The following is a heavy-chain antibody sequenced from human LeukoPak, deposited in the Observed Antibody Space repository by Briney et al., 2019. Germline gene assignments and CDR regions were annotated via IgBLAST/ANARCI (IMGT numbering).Heavy chain of an antibody. CDR1: GASISSGSYY. V-gene: IGHV4-39*01. CDR2: IYYSGST. J-gene: IGHJ4*02. Sequence: SETLSLTCTVSGASISSGSYYWGWIRQPPGKGLEWIGSIYYSGSTYYNPSLKSRVTISVDTSKNQFSLKLSSVTAADTAVYYCARCIMDYDFWSGYYRWGRGTLVTVSS. CDR3: ARCIMDYDFWSGYYR. D-gene: IGHD3-3*01.